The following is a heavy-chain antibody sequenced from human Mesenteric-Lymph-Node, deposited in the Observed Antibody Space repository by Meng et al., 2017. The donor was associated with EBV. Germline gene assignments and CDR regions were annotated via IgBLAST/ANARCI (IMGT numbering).Heavy chain of an antibody. CDR3: AHLRGSSSPALDY. Sequence: QLPVKESCPTPLKPPHSLTRACTFSGFSLSTSGVGVSGIRQPPGKTLGWLALIYWDDDKRYTPSLKSRLTVTTDTSKSQVVLTMSNMDPVDTATYYCAHLRGSSSPALDYWGQGTLVTVSS. CDR2: IYWDDDK. CDR1: GFSLSTSGVG. D-gene: IGHD6-13*01. J-gene: IGHJ4*02. V-gene: IGHV2-5*02.